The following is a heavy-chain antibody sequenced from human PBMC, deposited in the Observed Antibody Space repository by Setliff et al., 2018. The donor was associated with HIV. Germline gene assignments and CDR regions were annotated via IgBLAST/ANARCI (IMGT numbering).Heavy chain of an antibody. D-gene: IGHD6-13*01. V-gene: IGHV4-39*01. J-gene: IGHJ4*02. CDR3: ARSRTLVGYSNRWFFDY. CDR2: IYYSGST. Sequence: SETLSLTCTVSGGSISSSSYYWGWIRQPPGKGLEWIGSIYYSGSTYHNPSLKSRVTISVDTSKNQFSLKLSSVTAADTTVYYCARSRTLVGYSNRWFFDYWGQGTLVTVSS. CDR1: GGSISSSSYY.